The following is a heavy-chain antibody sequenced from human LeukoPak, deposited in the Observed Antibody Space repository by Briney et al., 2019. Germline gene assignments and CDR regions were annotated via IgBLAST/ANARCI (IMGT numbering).Heavy chain of an antibody. CDR3: ARDDYYGSGSYYTKGMDV. CDR2: IKQDGSEK. Sequence: GGSLRLSCAASGFTFSSYWMSWVRQAPGKGLEWVANIKQDGSEKYYVDSVKGRFTISRDNAKNSLYLQMNSLRAEDTAVYYCARDDYYGSGSYYTKGMDVWGQGTTVTVSS. J-gene: IGHJ6*02. D-gene: IGHD3-10*01. V-gene: IGHV3-7*01. CDR1: GFTFSSYW.